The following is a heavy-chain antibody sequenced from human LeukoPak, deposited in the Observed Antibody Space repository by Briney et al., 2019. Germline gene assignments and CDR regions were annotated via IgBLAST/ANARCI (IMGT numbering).Heavy chain of an antibody. J-gene: IGHJ5*02. V-gene: IGHV4-30-4*01. CDR3: ARDSTDNWFDP. CDR1: GGSISSGDYY. CDR2: IYYSGST. Sequence: PSETLSLTCTVSGGSISSGDYYWSWIRQPPGEGLEWIGYIYYSGSTYYNPSLKSRVTISVDTSKNQFSLKLSSVTAADTAVYYCARDSTDNWFDPWGQGTWSPSPQ.